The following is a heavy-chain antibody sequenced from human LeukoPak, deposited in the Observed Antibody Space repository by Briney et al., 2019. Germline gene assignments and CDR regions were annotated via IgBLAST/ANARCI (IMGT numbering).Heavy chain of an antibody. D-gene: IGHD3-10*01. CDR2: IWYDGSNK. Sequence: GRSLRLSCAASGFTFSSYGMHWVRQAPGKGLEWVAVIWYDGSNKYYADSVKGRFTISRDNSKNTLYLQMNSLRAEDTAVYYCARDGSFGELDYWGQGTLVTVPS. V-gene: IGHV3-33*01. CDR3: ARDGSFGELDY. J-gene: IGHJ4*02. CDR1: GFTFSSYG.